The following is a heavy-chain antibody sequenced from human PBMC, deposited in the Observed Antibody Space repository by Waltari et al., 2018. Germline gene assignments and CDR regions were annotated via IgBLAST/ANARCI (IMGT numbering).Heavy chain of an antibody. CDR1: GGSFSGYY. D-gene: IGHD4-17*01. V-gene: IGHV4-34*01. J-gene: IGHJ4*02. Sequence: QVQLQQWGAGLLKPSETLSLTCAVYGGSFSGYYWSWIRQPPGQGLEWIGEINHSGSTNYNPSLKSLVTISVDTSKNQFSLKLSSVTAADTAVYYCARNGPTVTGGVGPFDYWGQGTLVTVSS. CDR3: ARNGPTVTGGVGPFDY. CDR2: INHSGST.